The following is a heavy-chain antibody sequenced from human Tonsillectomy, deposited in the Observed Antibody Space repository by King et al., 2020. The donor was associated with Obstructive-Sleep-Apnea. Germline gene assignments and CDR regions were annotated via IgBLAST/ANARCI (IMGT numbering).Heavy chain of an antibody. Sequence: EVQLVESGGGLVQPGGSLKLSCAASGFSFSDSAMHWVRQASGKGLEWVGRIRSKANSYATAYAASVKGRFTISRDDSKNTAYLQMNSLETDDTAVYYCVKPSCSGSSCYTDYWGQGTLVTVSS. J-gene: IGHJ4*02. CDR1: GFSFSDSA. CDR3: VKPSCSGSSCYTDY. V-gene: IGHV3-73*01. CDR2: IRSKANSYAT. D-gene: IGHD2-15*01.